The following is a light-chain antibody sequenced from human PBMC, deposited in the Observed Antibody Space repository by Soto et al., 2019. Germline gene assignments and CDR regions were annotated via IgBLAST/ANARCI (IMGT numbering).Light chain of an antibody. J-gene: IGKJ4*01. Sequence: EIVMTPSPATLSVSPGERATLYSRASQSVRSNLAWYQQKPGQAPRLLIYGASTRATGIPARFSGSGSGTEFTLTISSLQSEDFAVYYCQQYNNWPLTSGGGTKVDI. V-gene: IGKV3-15*01. CDR1: QSVRSN. CDR2: GAS. CDR3: QQYNNWPLT.